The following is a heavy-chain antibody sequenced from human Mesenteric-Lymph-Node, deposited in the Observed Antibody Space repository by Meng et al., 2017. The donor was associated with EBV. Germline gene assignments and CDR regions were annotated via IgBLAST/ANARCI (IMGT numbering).Heavy chain of an antibody. V-gene: IGHV4-34*02. Sequence: QFQQWGAGLLKPSETLSLPCAVYGDSFSGYFWSWIRQPPGKGLEWIGEINHSGGTNYNPSLESRVTISVDASKNQFSLKLRSVTAADTAVYYCARGGGVLTPLDYWGQGGLVTVSS. D-gene: IGHD4-23*01. CDR2: INHSGGT. CDR3: ARGGGVLTPLDY. J-gene: IGHJ4*02. CDR1: GDSFSGYF.